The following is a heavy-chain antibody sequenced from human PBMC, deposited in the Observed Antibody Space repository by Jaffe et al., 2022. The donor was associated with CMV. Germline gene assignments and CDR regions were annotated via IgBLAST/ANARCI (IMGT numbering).Heavy chain of an antibody. V-gene: IGHV3-7*01. D-gene: IGHD2-21*01. CDR1: GFTFSNSW. CDR3: ARDPGYSAFDV. J-gene: IGHJ3*01. CDR2: INEDGSDK. Sequence: EVQLAQSGGGLVQSGGSLRLSCVASGFTFSNSWMSWVRQAPGKGLEFVTNINEDGSDKNYVDSVKGRFTISRDNAKNSLYLQMDGLRAEDTAVYYCARDPGYSAFDVWGQGTMVTVCS.